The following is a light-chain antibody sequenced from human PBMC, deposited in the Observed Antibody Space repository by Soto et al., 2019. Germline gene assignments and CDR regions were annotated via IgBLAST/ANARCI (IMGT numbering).Light chain of an antibody. CDR3: QQYNVFPFT. V-gene: IGKV1-16*01. J-gene: IGKJ3*01. CDR2: AAS. Sequence: DIRMTQSPSSLSASVGDRITITCRASQGISDYLAWFQQKPGKAPKSLIYAASHLQSGVPSRLGGSGSGTYSTLTISTLQPEDFAPSYCQQYNVFPFTFGPGTKVDIK. CDR1: QGISDY.